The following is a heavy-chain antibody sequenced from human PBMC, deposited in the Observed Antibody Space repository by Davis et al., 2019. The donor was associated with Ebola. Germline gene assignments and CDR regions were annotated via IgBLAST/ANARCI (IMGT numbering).Heavy chain of an antibody. CDR2: ISGSDGST. CDR3: AKSGLSFGVVKYHYGMDV. V-gene: IGHV3-23*01. Sequence: GGSLRLSCAASGFTFSSYAMSWVRQAPGKGLEWVSLISGSDGSTYYADSVKGQFTISRDNSKKTLYLQMNSLRAEDTAVYYCAKSGLSFGVVKYHYGMDVWGKGTTVTVSS. D-gene: IGHD3-3*01. J-gene: IGHJ6*04. CDR1: GFTFSSYA.